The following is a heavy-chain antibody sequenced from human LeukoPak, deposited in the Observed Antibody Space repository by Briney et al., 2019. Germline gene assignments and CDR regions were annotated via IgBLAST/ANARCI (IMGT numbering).Heavy chain of an antibody. CDR2: IIPILGIA. D-gene: IGHD6-25*01. Sequence: SVKVSCKASGYTFTSYYMHWVRQAPGQGLEWMGRIIPILGIANYAQKFQGRVTITADKSTSTAYMELSSLRSEDTAVYYCAREGSGVYWGQGTLVTVSS. J-gene: IGHJ4*02. V-gene: IGHV1-69*04. CDR1: GYTFTSYY. CDR3: AREGSGVY.